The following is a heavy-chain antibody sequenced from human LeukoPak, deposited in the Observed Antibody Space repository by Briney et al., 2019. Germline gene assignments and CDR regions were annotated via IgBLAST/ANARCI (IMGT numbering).Heavy chain of an antibody. Sequence: SETLSLTCSVSGVSVNTTYFWGWIRQAPGKGLEWIGSIYYSGSTYYNPSLKSRVTISVDMSKNQFSLRLSSVTAADRAVYYCARGRNHAYSFDHWGQGTLVTVSS. J-gene: IGHJ4*02. CDR3: ARGRNHAYSFDH. CDR1: GVSVNTTYF. CDR2: IYYSGST. D-gene: IGHD1-14*01. V-gene: IGHV4-38-2*02.